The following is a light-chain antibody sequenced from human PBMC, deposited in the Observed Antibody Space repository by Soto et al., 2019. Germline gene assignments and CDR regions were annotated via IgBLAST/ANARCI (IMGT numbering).Light chain of an antibody. CDR2: LGS. CDR1: QSLLQSDGYNY. V-gene: IGKV2-28*01. Sequence: DIAMTQSLLSLPVTSGESASISCRSSQSLLQSDGYNYLDWYLQKPGQSPQFLIYLGSNRASGVPDRFSGSGSGTDFTLRISRVEAEDVGVYYCMQALQTPLTFGQGTKVEIK. J-gene: IGKJ1*01. CDR3: MQALQTPLT.